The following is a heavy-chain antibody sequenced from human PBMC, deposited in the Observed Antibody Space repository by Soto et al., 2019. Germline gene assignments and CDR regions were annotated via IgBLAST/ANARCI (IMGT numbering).Heavy chain of an antibody. CDR1: GFTFQNYA. V-gene: IGHV3-9*01. J-gene: IGHJ6*02. CDR2: ISWNGGTI. D-gene: IGHD1-26*01. CDR3: ASDLVGASDSYGLDV. Sequence: EVQLVESGGGLVQPGRSLRLSCAASGFTFQNYAMHWVRLVPGKGLEWVSGISWNGGTIGYADSVRGRFIISRDNSKNRLYLQMNSLRAEDTAVYYCASDLVGASDSYGLDVWGQGTPVTVSS.